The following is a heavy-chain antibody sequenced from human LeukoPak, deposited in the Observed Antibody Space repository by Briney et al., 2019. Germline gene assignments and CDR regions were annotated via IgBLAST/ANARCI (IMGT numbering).Heavy chain of an antibody. CDR1: DFMFRNYW. V-gene: IGHV3-48*04. CDR3: AELGTTMPGGV. Sequence: GGSLRLSCEASDFMFRNYWMSWVRQAPGKGLEWVSYISSSGSTIYYADSVKGRFTISRDNAKNSLYLQMNSLRAEDTAVYYCAELGTTMPGGVWGKGTSVTISS. D-gene: IGHD3-10*02. CDR2: ISSSGSTI. J-gene: IGHJ6*04.